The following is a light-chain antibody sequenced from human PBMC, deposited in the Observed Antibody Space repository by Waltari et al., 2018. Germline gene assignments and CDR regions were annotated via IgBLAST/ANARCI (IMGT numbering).Light chain of an antibody. CDR1: QSIRNY. Sequence: EIVLTQSPAIVSSSPGERATLSCRASQSIRNYLAWYQQKPGQAPRLLIYDASNTAPDIPARFSGSGSGTDFALTISSLEPEASAVYYCQRRANWPLTFDGGTTVEIK. V-gene: IGKV3-11*01. J-gene: IGKJ4*01. CDR3: QRRANWPLT. CDR2: DAS.